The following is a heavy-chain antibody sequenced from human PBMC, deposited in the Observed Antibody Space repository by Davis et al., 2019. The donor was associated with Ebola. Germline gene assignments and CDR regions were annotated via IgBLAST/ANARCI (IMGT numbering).Heavy chain of an antibody. D-gene: IGHD1-26*01. CDR1: GFTFGDYA. CDR3: TREGGGATME. Sequence: GESLKISCTASGFTFGDYAMTWFRQAPGKGLEWVGFIRSKAYGGTTEYAASVKGRFTISRGDSNSIAYLQMNSLKDEETAVYYCTREGGGATMEWGQGTLVTVSS. CDR2: IRSKAYGGTT. V-gene: IGHV3-49*03. J-gene: IGHJ4*02.